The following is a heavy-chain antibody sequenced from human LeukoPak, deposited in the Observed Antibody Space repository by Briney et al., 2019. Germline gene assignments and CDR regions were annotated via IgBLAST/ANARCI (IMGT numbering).Heavy chain of an antibody. D-gene: IGHD6-19*01. Sequence: ASVKVSCKASGYTFTNYGISWVRQAPGQGLEWMGWISAYNGNTNYAQKLQGRVTMTRDTSISTVYMELSSLRSDDTAVYYCARGGTGYSSGWLRAFDIWGQGTMVTVSS. J-gene: IGHJ3*02. CDR2: ISAYNGNT. V-gene: IGHV1-18*01. CDR3: ARGGTGYSSGWLRAFDI. CDR1: GYTFTNYG.